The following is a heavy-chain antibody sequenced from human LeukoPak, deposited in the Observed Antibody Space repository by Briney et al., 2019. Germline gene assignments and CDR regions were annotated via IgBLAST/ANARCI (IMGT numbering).Heavy chain of an antibody. D-gene: IGHD3-22*01. V-gene: IGHV2-5*02. J-gene: IGHJ3*02. Sequence: SGPTLVKPTQTLTLTCTFSGFSLTTSAVGVGWIRQPPGKALEWLALIYWDDDKRYSPSLKSRLTITKDTSKNQVVLTMTNMDPVDTATYYCAHSGSWDSSGFTDAFDIWGQGTMVTVSS. CDR3: AHSGSWDSSGFTDAFDI. CDR2: IYWDDDK. CDR1: GFSLTTSAVG.